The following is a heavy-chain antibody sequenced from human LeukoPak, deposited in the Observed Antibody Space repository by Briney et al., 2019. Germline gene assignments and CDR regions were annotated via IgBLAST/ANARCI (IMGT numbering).Heavy chain of an antibody. CDR3: AADRTGLAFDI. J-gene: IGHJ3*02. CDR2: IYYSGST. Sequence: SETLSLTCTVSGGSISSYYWSWIRQPPGKGLEWIGYIYYSGSTNYNPSLKSRVTISVDTSKNQFSLKLSSVTAADTAVYYCAADRTGLAFDIWGQGIMVTVSS. V-gene: IGHV4-59*08. D-gene: IGHD3-22*01. CDR1: GGSISSYY.